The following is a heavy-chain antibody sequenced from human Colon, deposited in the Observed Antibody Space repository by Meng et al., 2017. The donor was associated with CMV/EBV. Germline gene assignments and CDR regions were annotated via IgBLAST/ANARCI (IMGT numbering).Heavy chain of an antibody. CDR2: INRRGAET. Sequence: GGSLRLSCAASGFPFSSYGMTWVRQTPGKGLEWVSSINRRGAETYYADSMKGRITVFRDNTKSSLFLQMESLGAEDTALYYCARDLPGPSSTSFYYYYYGMDVWGQGTTVTVSS. CDR3: ARDLPGPSSTSFYYYYYGMDV. V-gene: IGHV3-21*01. CDR1: GFPFSSYG. D-gene: IGHD6-6*01. J-gene: IGHJ6*02.